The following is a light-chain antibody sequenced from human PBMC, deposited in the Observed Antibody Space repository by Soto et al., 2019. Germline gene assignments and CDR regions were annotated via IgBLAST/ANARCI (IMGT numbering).Light chain of an antibody. V-gene: IGLV4-69*01. Sequence: QPVLTQSPSASASLGASVKLTCTLSSGHSSYAIAWHQQQPEKGPRYLMKLNSDGSHPKGDGIPDRFSGSSSGAERYLTIARLQSEDEADYYCQSWGTGIWVFGGGTKLTVL. J-gene: IGLJ3*02. CDR3: QSWGTGIWV. CDR2: LNSDGSH. CDR1: SGHSSYA.